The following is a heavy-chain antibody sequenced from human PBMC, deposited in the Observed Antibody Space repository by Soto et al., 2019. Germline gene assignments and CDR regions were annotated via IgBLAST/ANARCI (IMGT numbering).Heavy chain of an antibody. CDR3: TRGDAPTVTTINFFDP. V-gene: IGHV4-4*02. CDR1: GDSIDSRSW. J-gene: IGHJ5*02. CDR2: VYHSGSA. D-gene: IGHD4-17*01. Sequence: QVQLQESGPGLVRPSGTLSLTCAVSGDSIDSRSWWTWVRQSPGEGLEWIGEVYHSGSANYNPSLKDRVTMSVDKSKNHFSLNLTSVTAADTAIYYCTRGDAPTVTTINFFDPWGQGLLVTVSS.